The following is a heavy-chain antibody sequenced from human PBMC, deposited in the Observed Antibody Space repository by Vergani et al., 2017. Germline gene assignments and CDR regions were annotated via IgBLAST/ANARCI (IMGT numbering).Heavy chain of an antibody. J-gene: IGHJ3*02. CDR3: AKGPPYSSSWYDEAFDI. CDR1: GFTFDDYA. D-gene: IGHD6-13*01. CDR2: ISWNSGSI. V-gene: IGHV3-9*01. Sequence: EVQLVESGGGLVQPGRSLRLSCAASGFTFDDYAMHWVRQAPGKGLEWVSGISWNSGSIGYADSVKGRFTISRDNAKNSLYLQMNSLRAEDTALYYCAKGPPYSSSWYDEAFDIWGQGTMVTVSS.